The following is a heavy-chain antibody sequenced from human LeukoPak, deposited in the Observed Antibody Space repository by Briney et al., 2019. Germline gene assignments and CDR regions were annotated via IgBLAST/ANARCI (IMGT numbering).Heavy chain of an antibody. CDR3: ARISLAPSDNFDS. CDR1: AFTFSSHP. D-gene: IGHD2-15*01. CDR2: ICSSIGCT. J-gene: IGHJ4*02. Sequence: PGGSLRLSCAASAFTFSSHPMGWVSGARGKGLEWVSSICSSIGCTYYAESVRGRFAISRDDSKNTLYLQMNSLRAEDTAVYYCARISLAPSDNFDSWGQGTLVTVSS. V-gene: IGHV3-23*01.